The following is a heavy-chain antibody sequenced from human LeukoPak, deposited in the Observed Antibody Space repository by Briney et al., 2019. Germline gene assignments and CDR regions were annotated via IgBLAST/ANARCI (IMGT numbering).Heavy chain of an antibody. CDR2: IYYSGST. J-gene: IGHJ3*02. CDR1: GGSISSYY. Sequence: PSETLSLTCTVSGGSISSYYWSWIRQPPGKGLEWIGYIYYSGSTNYNPPLKSRVTISVDTSKNQFSLKLSSVTAADTAVYYCARGEGLLWFGELLPGIAFDIWGQGTMVTVSS. CDR3: ARGEGLLWFGELLPGIAFDI. D-gene: IGHD3-10*01. V-gene: IGHV4-59*08.